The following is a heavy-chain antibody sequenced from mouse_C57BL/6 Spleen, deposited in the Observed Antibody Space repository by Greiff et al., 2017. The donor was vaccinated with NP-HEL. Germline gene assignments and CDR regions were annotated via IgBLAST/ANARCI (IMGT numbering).Heavy chain of an antibody. J-gene: IGHJ4*01. CDR1: GYAFTNYL. V-gene: IGHV1-54*01. CDR3: ARCYGNYGDYAMDY. CDR2: INPGSGGT. D-gene: IGHD2-1*01. Sequence: QVQLQQSGAELVRPGTSVKVSCKASGYAFTNYLIEWVKQRPGQGLEWIGVINPGSGGTDYNEKFKGKATLTADKSSSTAYMQLSSLTSEDSAVYFCARCYGNYGDYAMDYWGQGTSVTVSS.